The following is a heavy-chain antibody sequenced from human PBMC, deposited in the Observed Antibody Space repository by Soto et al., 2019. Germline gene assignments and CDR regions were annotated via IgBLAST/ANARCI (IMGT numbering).Heavy chain of an antibody. CDR3: ARHGSSGWGYNWFDP. V-gene: IGHV4-34*01. Sequence: PSETLSLTCAVYGGSFSGYYWSWIRQPPGKGLEWIGEINHSGSTNYNPSLKSRVTISVDTSKNQFSLKLSSVTAADTAVYYCARHGSSGWGYNWFDPWGQGTLVTVSS. CDR2: INHSGST. D-gene: IGHD6-19*01. CDR1: GGSFSGYY. J-gene: IGHJ5*02.